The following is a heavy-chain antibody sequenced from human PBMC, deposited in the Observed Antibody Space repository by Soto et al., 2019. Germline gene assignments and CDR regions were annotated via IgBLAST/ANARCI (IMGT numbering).Heavy chain of an antibody. CDR2: IFWYDDK. CDR1: GFSLSTTGVG. D-gene: IGHD2-21*01. Sequence: QITLKESGPTLVKPTQTLTLTCTFSGFSLSTTGVGVGWIRQPPGKALEWLALIFWYDDKRYNTSLKSRLTITKDTSKNQVGTTMTNVDPVDTATYYCVQSRCGGDCLQSYSSHSYYGLDVWGQGTTVTVSS. CDR3: VQSRCGGDCLQSYSSHSYYGLDV. V-gene: IGHV2-5*01. J-gene: IGHJ6*02.